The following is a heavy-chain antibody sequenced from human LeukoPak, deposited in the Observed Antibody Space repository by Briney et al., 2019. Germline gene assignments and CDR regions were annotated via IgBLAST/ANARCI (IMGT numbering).Heavy chain of an antibody. J-gene: IGHJ1*01. D-gene: IGHD6-13*01. CDR2: IKQYGSEK. CDR3: AKDLGIAAAGINFQH. CDR1: GFTFSNYW. V-gene: IGHV3-7*03. Sequence: GGSLRLSCAASGFTFSNYWMSWVRQAPGKGLEWVGNIKQYGSEKYYVDAVKRRVTIYRDNAKNSLYLQMNSLRAEDTALYYCAKDLGIAAAGINFQHWGQGTLVTVSS.